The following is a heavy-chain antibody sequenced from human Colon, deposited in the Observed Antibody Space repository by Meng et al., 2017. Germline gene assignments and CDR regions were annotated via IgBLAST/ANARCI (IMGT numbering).Heavy chain of an antibody. CDR2: IWDDGSKK. V-gene: IGHV3-33*06. J-gene: IGHJ4*02. CDR3: VKSGTWDD. CDR1: GFDFSTYG. Sequence: QVQLVESGGGVVQPGKSLRVICSTSGFDFSTYGCHWVRQAPGKGLEWVAVIWDDGSKKFYSDSVKGRFTISRDDSKSMVFLQMNSLRVEDTATYYCVKSGTWDDWGQGTLVTVSS.